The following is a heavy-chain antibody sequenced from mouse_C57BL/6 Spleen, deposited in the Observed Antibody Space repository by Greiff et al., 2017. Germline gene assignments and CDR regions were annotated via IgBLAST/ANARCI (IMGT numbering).Heavy chain of an antibody. CDR3: ARYYYGYAMGY. CDR2: INPSSGNT. Sequence: QVQLKESGAELARPGASVKMSCKASGYTFTSYTMHWVKQRPGQGLEWIGYINPSSGNTKYNQKFKDKATLTADKSSSTAYMQLSSLTSEDSAVYYCARYYYGYAMGYRGQGTSVTVAS. CDR1: GYTFTSYT. V-gene: IGHV1-4*01. J-gene: IGHJ4*01. D-gene: IGHD1-1*01.